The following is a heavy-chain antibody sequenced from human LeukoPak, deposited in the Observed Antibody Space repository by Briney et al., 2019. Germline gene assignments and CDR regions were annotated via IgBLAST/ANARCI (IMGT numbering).Heavy chain of an antibody. V-gene: IGHV4-34*01. D-gene: IGHD6-13*01. CDR3: ARVKAGAALVYYYYYYMGV. J-gene: IGHJ6*03. CDR2: INHSGST. Sequence: SETLSLTCAVYGVSFSGYYWSWIRQPPGKGLEWIGEINHSGSTNYNPSLKSRVTISVDTSKNQFSLKLSSVTAADTAVYYCARVKAGAALVYYYYYYMGVWGKGTTVTVSS. CDR1: GVSFSGYY.